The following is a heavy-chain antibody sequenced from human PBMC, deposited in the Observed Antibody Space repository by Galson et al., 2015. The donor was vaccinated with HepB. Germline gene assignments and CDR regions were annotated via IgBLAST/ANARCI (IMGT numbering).Heavy chain of an antibody. J-gene: IGHJ4*02. V-gene: IGHV6-1*01. Sequence: WVRQSPSRGLEWLGRTYYRSKWYNDYAVSVKSRITINPDTSKNQFSLQLNSVTPEDTAVYYCAREVVVVPAAIVHFDYWGQGTLVTVSS. CDR2: TYYRSKWYN. D-gene: IGHD2-2*01. CDR3: AREVVVVPAAIVHFDY.